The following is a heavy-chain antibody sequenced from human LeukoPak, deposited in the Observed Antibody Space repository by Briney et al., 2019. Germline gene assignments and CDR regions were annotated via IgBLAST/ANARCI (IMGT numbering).Heavy chain of an antibody. V-gene: IGHV3-23*05. CDR3: ARQVGRPTTFDY. Sequence: GGSLRLSCAASGFTFSSYAMSWVRQAPGKGLEWVSAFYSGGTTYYADSVKGRFTISTDTSKNALYLQMNSLRAEDTAVYYCARQVGRPTTFDYWGQGTLVTVSS. J-gene: IGHJ4*02. CDR1: GFTFSSYA. CDR2: FYSGGTT. D-gene: IGHD1-26*01.